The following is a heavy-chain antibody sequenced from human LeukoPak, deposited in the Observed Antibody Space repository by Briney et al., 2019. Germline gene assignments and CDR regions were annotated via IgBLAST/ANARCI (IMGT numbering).Heavy chain of an antibody. CDR1: GGSISSVDYY. Sequence: SETLSLTCTVSGGSISSVDYYWSWIRQYPGKGLEWIGYINYSGSTNYNPSLKSRVTISVDTSKNQFSLKLSSVTAADTAVYYCARGQGYYDSSGYYYRTDYFDYWGQGTLVTVSS. V-gene: IGHV4-61*08. J-gene: IGHJ4*02. CDR3: ARGQGYYDSSGYYYRTDYFDY. D-gene: IGHD3-22*01. CDR2: INYSGST.